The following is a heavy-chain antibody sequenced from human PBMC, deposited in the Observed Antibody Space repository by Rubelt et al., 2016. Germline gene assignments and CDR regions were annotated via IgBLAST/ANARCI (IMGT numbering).Heavy chain of an antibody. D-gene: IGHD4-17*01. V-gene: IGHV4-34*01. J-gene: IGHJ1*01. CDR1: GGSFSGYY. Sequence: QVQLQQWGAGLLKPSETLSLTCAVYGGSFSGYYWSWIRQPPGKGLEWIGEINHSGSTNYNPSLSSRVTISVDTSKNQFSLKRSSVTAADTAVYYCARGRAILRGDEYFQHWGQGTLVTVSS. CDR2: INHSGST. CDR3: ARGRAILRGDEYFQH.